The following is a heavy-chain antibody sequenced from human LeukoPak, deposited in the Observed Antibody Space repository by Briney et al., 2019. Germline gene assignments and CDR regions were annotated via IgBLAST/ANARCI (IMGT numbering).Heavy chain of an antibody. J-gene: IGHJ4*02. V-gene: IGHV3-7*03. CDR1: GFTFSNYW. CDR2: IKTDGSEK. CDR3: AKGLRSDTTMVIDY. D-gene: IGHD5-18*01. Sequence: PGGSLRLSCEGSGFTFSNYWMGWVRQAPGKGLQWVANIKTDGSEKYYVDSVKGRFTISRDNAKNSLYLQMNSLRAEDMALYYCAKGLRSDTTMVIDYWGQGTLVTVSS.